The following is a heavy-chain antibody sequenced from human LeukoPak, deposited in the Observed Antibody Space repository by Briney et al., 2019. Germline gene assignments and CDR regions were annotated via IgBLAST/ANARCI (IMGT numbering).Heavy chain of an antibody. CDR2: INPNSGGT. CDR1: GYTFTGYY. J-gene: IGHJ4*02. D-gene: IGHD4-23*01. V-gene: IGHV1-2*02. Sequence: ASVKVPCKASGYTFTGYYMHWVRQAPGQGLEWMGWINPNSGGTNYAQKFQGRVTMTRDTSISTAYMERSRLRSDDTAVYYCARDPNYGGNSGEFDYWGQGSLVTVSS. CDR3: ARDPNYGGNSGEFDY.